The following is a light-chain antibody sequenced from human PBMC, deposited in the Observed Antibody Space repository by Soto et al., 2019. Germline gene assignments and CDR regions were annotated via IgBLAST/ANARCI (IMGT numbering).Light chain of an antibody. CDR3: QQRSNWPPLT. J-gene: IGKJ4*01. CDR1: ESVSSY. V-gene: IGKV3-11*01. Sequence: EIVLTQSPETLSLSPGERATLSCRASESVSSYLAWYQQKPGQAPRLLIYDASNRATGIPARFSGSGSGTDSTLTISSLEPEDFAVYYCQQRSNWPPLTFGGGTKVDIK. CDR2: DAS.